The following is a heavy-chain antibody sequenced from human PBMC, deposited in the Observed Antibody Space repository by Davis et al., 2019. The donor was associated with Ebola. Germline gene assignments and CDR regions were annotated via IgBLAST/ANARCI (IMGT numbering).Heavy chain of an antibody. D-gene: IGHD3-3*01. V-gene: IGHV3-30-3*01. Sequence: GGSLRLSCAASGFIFSRYPMHWVRQAPGKGLEWVAVISFDGTKKYYAESVKGRFSISRDNSNEVVFLEMGGLRTEDTAVYYCARDAYTVSSGSSFDFWGQGTLVTVSS. CDR3: ARDAYTVSSGSSFDF. CDR2: ISFDGTKK. J-gene: IGHJ4*02. CDR1: GFIFSRYP.